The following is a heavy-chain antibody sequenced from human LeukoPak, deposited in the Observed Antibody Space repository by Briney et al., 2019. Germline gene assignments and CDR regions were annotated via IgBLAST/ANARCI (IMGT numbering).Heavy chain of an antibody. CDR3: ARHYCTSATCYGFDY. J-gene: IGHJ4*02. V-gene: IGHV4-59*08. CDR1: GGSISPYY. Sequence: SETLSLTCTVSGGSISPYYWSWIRQPPGKGLQWIGYISHSGSINYNPSLKSRVTISVETSKNQFSLNLNSVTAADTAFYYCARHYCTSATCYGFDYWGQGSLVTVSS. D-gene: IGHD2/OR15-2a*01. CDR2: ISHSGSI.